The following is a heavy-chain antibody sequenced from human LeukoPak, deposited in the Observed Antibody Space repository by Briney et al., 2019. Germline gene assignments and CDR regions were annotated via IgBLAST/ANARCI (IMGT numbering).Heavy chain of an antibody. CDR2: INPYNGNT. D-gene: IGHD6-19*01. CDR3: ARGWSSGWYDAFDI. CDR1: VCTFISYA. Sequence: ASVKVSLKPSVCTFISYAISWVRQAPGQGLDWMEWINPYNGNTNYAKKLQGRVIMTTDTFTSKAYMELGSVRSDDTGGYYCARGWSSGWYDAFDIWGQGTMVTVSS. V-gene: IGHV1-18*01. J-gene: IGHJ3*02.